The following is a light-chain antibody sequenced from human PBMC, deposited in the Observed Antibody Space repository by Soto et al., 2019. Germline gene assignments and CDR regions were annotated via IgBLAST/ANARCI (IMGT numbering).Light chain of an antibody. CDR1: QGISSC. J-gene: IGKJ2*01. CDR2: AAS. Sequence: DIQLTQSPSFLSASVGDRVTITCRASQGISSCLAWYQQKPGKAPNLLIYAASTLQSGVPSRFSGSGSGTEFTLTISSLQPEDFETYFCQQLNSYTRTFGQGTKLEIK. V-gene: IGKV1-9*01. CDR3: QQLNSYTRT.